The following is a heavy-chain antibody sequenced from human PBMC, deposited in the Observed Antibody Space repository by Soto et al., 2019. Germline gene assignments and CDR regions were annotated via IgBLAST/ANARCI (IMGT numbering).Heavy chain of an antibody. CDR3: ARGPDFWSGYLGY. D-gene: IGHD3-3*01. CDR1: GGSFSGYY. Sequence: XETLSLTCAVYGGSFSGYYWSWIRQPPGKGLEWIGEINHSGSTNYNPSLKSRVTISVDTSKNQFSLKLSSVTAADTAVYYCARGPDFWSGYLGYWGQGTLVTVSS. CDR2: INHSGST. V-gene: IGHV4-34*01. J-gene: IGHJ4*02.